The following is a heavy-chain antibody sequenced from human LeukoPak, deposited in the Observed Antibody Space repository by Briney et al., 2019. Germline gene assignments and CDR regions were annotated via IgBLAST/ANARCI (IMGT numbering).Heavy chain of an antibody. CDR2: IYYSGST. J-gene: IGHJ1*01. CDR3: ARAIPRHDSSGYYS. D-gene: IGHD3-22*01. Sequence: SETLSLTCTVSGGSISSGGYYWSWIHQHPGKGLEWIGYIYYSGSTYYNPSLKSRVTISVDTSKNQFSLKLSSVTAADTAVYYCARAIPRHDSSGYYSWGQGTLVTVSS. V-gene: IGHV4-31*03. CDR1: GGSISSGGYY.